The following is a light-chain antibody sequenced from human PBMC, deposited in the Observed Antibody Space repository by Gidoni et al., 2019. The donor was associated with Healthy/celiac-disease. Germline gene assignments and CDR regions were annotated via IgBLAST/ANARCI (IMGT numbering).Light chain of an antibody. CDR1: SSNIGAGYD. V-gene: IGLV1-40*01. CDR2: GNS. CDR3: QSYDSSLSGWV. J-gene: IGLJ3*02. Sequence: QSVLTQPPSVSAAPGQRVTISCTGRSSNIGAGYDVHWYQQLPGTAPKLLMYGNSNRPSGVPNRFSGSKSGTSASLAITGLQAEDEADYYCQSYDSSLSGWVFGGGTKLTVL.